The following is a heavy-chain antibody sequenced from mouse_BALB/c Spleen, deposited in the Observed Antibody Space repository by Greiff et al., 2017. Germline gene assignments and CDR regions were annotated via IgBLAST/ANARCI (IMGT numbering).Heavy chain of an antibody. CDR2: ISSGGST. CDR3: ARLDDLWPSWFAY. CDR1: GFTFSSYA. V-gene: IGHV5-6-5*01. J-gene: IGHJ3*01. Sequence: EVKLMESGGGLVKPGGSLKLSCAASGFTFSSYAMSWVRQTPEKRLEWVASISSGGSTYYPDSVKGRFTISRDNARNILYLQMSSLRSEDTAMYYCARLDDLWPSWFAYWGQGTLVTVSA. D-gene: IGHD5-5*01.